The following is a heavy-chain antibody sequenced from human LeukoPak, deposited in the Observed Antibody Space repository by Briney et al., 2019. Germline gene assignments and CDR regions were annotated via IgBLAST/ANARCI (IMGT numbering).Heavy chain of an antibody. D-gene: IGHD3-9*01. Sequence: GGSLTLSCTASGFSINSYDMNWVRHARGKGLEWVSSISPKSDFIYYSDSVRGRFTISRDNADNSLSLQMNSLRAEDTAVYYCARADCSASTCYLRHSWFDPWGQGTLVTVYS. CDR1: GFSINSYD. V-gene: IGHV3-21*01. J-gene: IGHJ5*02. CDR2: ISPKSDFI. CDR3: ARADCSASTCYLRHSWFDP.